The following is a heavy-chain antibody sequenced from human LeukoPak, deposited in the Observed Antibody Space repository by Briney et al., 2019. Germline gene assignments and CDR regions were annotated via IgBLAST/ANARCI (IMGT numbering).Heavy chain of an antibody. CDR1: GFTFSSYE. J-gene: IGHJ4*02. V-gene: IGHV3-48*03. D-gene: IGHD5-18*01. Sequence: GGSLRLSCAASGFTFSSYEMNWVRQAPGKGLEWVSYISSSGSTIYYADSVKGRFTISRDNAKNSVYLQMNSLRAEDTAVYYCARDAAYGYDRFDYWGQGTQVTVSS. CDR3: ARDAAYGYDRFDY. CDR2: ISSSGSTI.